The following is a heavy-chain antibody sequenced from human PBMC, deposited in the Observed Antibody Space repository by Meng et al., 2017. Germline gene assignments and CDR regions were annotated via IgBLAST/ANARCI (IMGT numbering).Heavy chain of an antibody. Sequence: EGHFVEVGGDLVKPGGSLIFSCAASGFYFNNAWMIWVRQAPGKGLEWVGRIKSNTDGGTAEYAAPVTGRFTISRDDSKSTLYLQMSGLRIDDTGVYYCTWDDKAVSDYWGQGTLVTVSS. CDR3: TWDDKAVSDY. D-gene: IGHD1-26*01. CDR2: IKSNTDGGTA. V-gene: IGHV3-15*01. CDR1: GFYFNNAW. J-gene: IGHJ4*02.